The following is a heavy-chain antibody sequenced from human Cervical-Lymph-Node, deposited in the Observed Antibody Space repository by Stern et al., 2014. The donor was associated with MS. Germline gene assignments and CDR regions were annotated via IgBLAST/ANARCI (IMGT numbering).Heavy chain of an antibody. J-gene: IGHJ4*02. V-gene: IGHV2-70*11. D-gene: IGHD6-6*01. CDR1: GFSLSTAKMS. CDR3: ARMYFEYRSSRHFDY. CDR2: IDWDDDK. Sequence: ESGPALVKPTQTLTLTCSFSGFSLSTAKMSVGWIRQPPGKALEWLARIDWDDDKYYSTSLKTRLTISKGTSDNQVVLTMTNMDPVDTATYYCARMYFEYRSSRHFDYWGQGTLVTVSS.